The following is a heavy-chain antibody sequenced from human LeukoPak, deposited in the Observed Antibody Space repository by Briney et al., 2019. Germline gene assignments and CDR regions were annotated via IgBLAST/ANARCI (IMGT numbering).Heavy chain of an antibody. D-gene: IGHD1-26*01. J-gene: IGHJ4*02. Sequence: GGSLRLFWAAAGFSFSNYGVHWVRPDPGKRLEWVAVIWDDGSYKYYADSVKGRFTISRDNSKNTLYLQMNRLRAEDTAVYYCAKPTSGSGSFLIDYWGQGTLVTVSS. CDR3: AKPTSGSGSFLIDY. CDR1: GFSFSNYG. V-gene: IGHV3-33*06. CDR2: IWDDGSYK.